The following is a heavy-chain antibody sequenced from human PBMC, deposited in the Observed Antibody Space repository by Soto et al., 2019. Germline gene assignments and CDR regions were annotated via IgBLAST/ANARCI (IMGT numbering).Heavy chain of an antibody. V-gene: IGHV4-34*01. J-gene: IGHJ4*02. Sequence: QVQLQQWGAGLLKPSETLSLTCAVHGGSFSGYYWSWIRQSPGKGLEWIGEINHSGSTRYNPSLKSRVTISVDTSKDQFSLNLRSVTAADTAVYYCARGAAARARVDYWGQGTLVTVSS. CDR2: INHSGST. D-gene: IGHD6-13*01. CDR3: ARGAAARARVDY. CDR1: GGSFSGYY.